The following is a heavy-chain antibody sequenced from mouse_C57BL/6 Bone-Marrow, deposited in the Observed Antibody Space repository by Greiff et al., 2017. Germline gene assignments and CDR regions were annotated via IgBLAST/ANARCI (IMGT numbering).Heavy chain of an antibody. V-gene: IGHV1-53*01. D-gene: IGHD2-10*02. CDR2: INPSNGGT. CDR3: ARRVWPDWYFEV. J-gene: IGHJ1*03. Sequence: QVQLQQPGTELVKPGASVKLSCKASGYTFTSYWMHWVKQRPGQGLEWIGNINPSNGGTNYNEKFKSKATLTVDKSARTAYMQLSSLTSEDSAVDYCARRVWPDWYFEVGGRGTTVTVSS. CDR1: GYTFTSYW.